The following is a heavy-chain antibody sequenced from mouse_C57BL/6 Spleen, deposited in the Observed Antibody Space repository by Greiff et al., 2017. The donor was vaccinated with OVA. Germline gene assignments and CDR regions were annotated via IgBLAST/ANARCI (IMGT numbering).Heavy chain of an antibody. CDR2: INYDGSST. D-gene: IGHD2-1*01. V-gene: IGHV5-16*02. CDR1: GFTFSDYY. CDR3: ARRGGNYVFDY. Sequence: EVMLVEPEGGLVQPGSSMKLSCTASGFTFSDYYMAWVRQVPEKGLEWVANINYDGSSTYYLDSLKSRFIIARDNAKNILYLQMSSLKSEDTATYYCARRGGNYVFDYWGQGTTLTVSS. J-gene: IGHJ2*01.